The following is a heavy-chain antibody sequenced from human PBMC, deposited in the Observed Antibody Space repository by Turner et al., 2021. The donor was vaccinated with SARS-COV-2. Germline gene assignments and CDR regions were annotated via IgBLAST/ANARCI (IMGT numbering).Heavy chain of an antibody. J-gene: IGHJ6*02. CDR1: GYTLIELS. V-gene: IGHV1-24*01. CDR3: ATVFAVAGLSYNMDV. CDR2: FDPEDAET. Sequence: QVQLVQSGAEVKKPGTSVKVSCKVSGYTLIELSMHWVRQAPGKGLEWMGGFDPEDAETIYAQKFQGRVTMTEDTSTDTAYMELSSLRSEDTAVYYCATVFAVAGLSYNMDVWGQGTTVTVSS. D-gene: IGHD6-19*01.